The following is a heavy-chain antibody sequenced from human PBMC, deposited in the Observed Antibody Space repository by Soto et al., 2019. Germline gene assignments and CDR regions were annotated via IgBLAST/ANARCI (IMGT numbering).Heavy chain of an antibody. CDR3: AKEFAGVAVFDY. Sequence: GGSLRLSCAASGFTFSTYWMTWVRQAPGKGLEWVSNINGSGSKKYYADSVKGRFTISRDNSKNTLYLQMNSLIAEDTAVYYCAKEFAGVAVFDYWGQGTLVTVSS. J-gene: IGHJ4*02. CDR2: INGSGSKK. CDR1: GFTFSTYW. D-gene: IGHD6-19*01. V-gene: IGHV3-23*01.